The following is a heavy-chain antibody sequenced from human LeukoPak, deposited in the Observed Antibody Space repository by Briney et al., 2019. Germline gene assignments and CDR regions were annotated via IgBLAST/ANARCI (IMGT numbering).Heavy chain of an antibody. J-gene: IGHJ3*02. CDR2: IYYSGST. Sequence: PSETLSLTCTVSGGSISRYYYGWTRQPPGKGLEWIGYIYYSGSTNYNPSLKSRVTISVDTSKNQFSLKLSSVTPADTAVYYCARGRAAFDIWGQGTMVTVSS. CDR1: GGSISRYY. V-gene: IGHV4-59*01. CDR3: ARGRAAFDI.